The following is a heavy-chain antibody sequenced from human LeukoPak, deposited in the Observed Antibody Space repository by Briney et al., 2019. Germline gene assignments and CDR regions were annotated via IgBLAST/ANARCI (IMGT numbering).Heavy chain of an antibody. CDR3: ARGVGYSSSWYSF. Sequence: PSETLSLTCAVYGGSFSGYYWSWIRQPPGKGLEWIGEINHSGSTNYNPSLKSRVTISVDTSKSQFSLKLGSVTAADTAVYYCARGVGYSSSWYSFWGQGTLVTVSS. CDR1: GGSFSGYY. V-gene: IGHV4-34*01. CDR2: INHSGST. J-gene: IGHJ4*02. D-gene: IGHD6-13*01.